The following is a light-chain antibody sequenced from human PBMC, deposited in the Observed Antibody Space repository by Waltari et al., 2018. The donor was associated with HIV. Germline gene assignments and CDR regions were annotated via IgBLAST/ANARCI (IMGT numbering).Light chain of an antibody. V-gene: IGKV3-20*01. J-gene: IGKJ2*01. CDR2: GAS. CDR3: QQYGSSREYT. Sequence: EIVLTQSPGTLSLSPWERATLSCRASQSVSRNFLAWYHQKPGQAPRLLIYGASTRAPGIPDRFSGTGSGTDFTLTISRLEPEDFGVFYCQQYGSSREYTFGQGTKLEIK. CDR1: QSVSRNF.